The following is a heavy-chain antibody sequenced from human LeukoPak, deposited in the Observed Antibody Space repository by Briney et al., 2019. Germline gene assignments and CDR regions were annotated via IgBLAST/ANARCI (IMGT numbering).Heavy chain of an antibody. CDR1: GYTFTGYY. V-gene: IGHV1-2*02. Sequence: ASVTVSCKASGYTFTGYYMHWVRQAPGQGLEWMGWINPNSGGTNYAQKFQGRVTITRDTSISTAYMELSRLRSDDTAVYYCASSGHDSSGYFDYWGQGTLVTVSS. CDR3: ASSGHDSSGYFDY. D-gene: IGHD3-22*01. CDR2: INPNSGGT. J-gene: IGHJ4*02.